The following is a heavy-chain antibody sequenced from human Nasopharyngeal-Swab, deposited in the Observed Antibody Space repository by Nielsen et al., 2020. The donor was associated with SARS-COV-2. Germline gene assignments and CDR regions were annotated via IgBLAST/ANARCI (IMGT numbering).Heavy chain of an antibody. CDR3: ARGRRVVRGVIITNYYYYYYYMDV. Sequence: PGKGLEWIGEINHSGSTNYNPSLKSRVTISVDTSKNQFSLKLSSVTAADTAVYYCARGRRVVRGVIITNYYYYYYYMDVWGKGTTVTVSS. J-gene: IGHJ6*03. D-gene: IGHD3-10*01. CDR2: INHSGST. V-gene: IGHV4-34*01.